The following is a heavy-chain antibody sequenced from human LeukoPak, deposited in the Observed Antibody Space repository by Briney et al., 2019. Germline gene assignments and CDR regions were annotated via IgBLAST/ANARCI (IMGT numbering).Heavy chain of an antibody. J-gene: IGHJ5*02. CDR2: IYYSGST. Sequence: SETLSLTCTVSGGSISSSSYYWGWLRQPPGRGVEGVGSIYYSGSTYYNPSLKSRVTISEDTSKNQLSLKLSSVTAADTAVYYCARKRITMVRGVITHNWFDPWGQETLVTVS. V-gene: IGHV4-39*01. CDR3: ARKRITMVRGVITHNWFDP. D-gene: IGHD3-10*01. CDR1: GGSISSSSYY.